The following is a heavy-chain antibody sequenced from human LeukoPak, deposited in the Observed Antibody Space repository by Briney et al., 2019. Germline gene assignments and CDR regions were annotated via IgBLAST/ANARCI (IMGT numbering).Heavy chain of an antibody. CDR2: IYYSEST. Sequence: SETLSLTCTVSGGSISSSSYYWGWIRQPPGKGLEWIGSIYYSESTYYNPSLKSRVTISVDTSKNQFSLKLNSVTAADTAVYYCARRATTVYPYYMDVWGKGTTVTVSS. CDR1: GGSISSSSYY. CDR3: ARRATTVYPYYMDV. D-gene: IGHD4-11*01. J-gene: IGHJ6*03. V-gene: IGHV4-39*01.